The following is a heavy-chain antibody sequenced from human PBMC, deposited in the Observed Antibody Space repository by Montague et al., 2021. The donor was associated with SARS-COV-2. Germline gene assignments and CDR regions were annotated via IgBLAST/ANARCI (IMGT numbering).Heavy chain of an antibody. D-gene: IGHD3-10*01. J-gene: IGHJ6*02. Sequence: SETLSLTCTVSGGSISSGNYYWGWIRQPPGKGLEWIGNMYYSGGTYYNPSLKSRVTISIDTSKNQFSLKLSSVTAADTAVYYCARDDIVLQGVTKGMDVWGQGTTVTVSS. CDR2: MYYSGGT. CDR1: GGSISSGNYY. CDR3: ARDDIVLQGVTKGMDV. V-gene: IGHV4-39*07.